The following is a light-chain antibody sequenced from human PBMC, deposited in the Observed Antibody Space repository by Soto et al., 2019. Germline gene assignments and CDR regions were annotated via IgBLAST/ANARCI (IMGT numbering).Light chain of an antibody. CDR2: EVS. Sequence: QSVLTQPASVSGSPGQSITISCTGTTSDVGGYSFVSWYQLHPGKAPKLMIYEVSNRPSGVSNRFSGSESGNTASLTISGLQAEDESDYYCSSYTTSGTRVFGTGTKVTVL. CDR1: TSDVGGYSF. CDR3: SSYTTSGTRV. J-gene: IGLJ1*01. V-gene: IGLV2-14*01.